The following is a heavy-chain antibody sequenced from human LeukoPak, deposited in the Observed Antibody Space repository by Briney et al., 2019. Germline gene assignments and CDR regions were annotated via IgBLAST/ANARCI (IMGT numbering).Heavy chain of an antibody. CDR2: ISYDGSNK. V-gene: IGHV3-30*18. J-gene: IGHJ4*02. CDR1: GFTFSSYG. CDR3: ANFNSRGYSYGLDY. Sequence: PGGSLRLSCAASGFTFSSYGMHWVRQAPGKGLEWVAVISYDGSNKHYADSVKGRFTISRDNSKNTLYLQMNSLRAEDTAVYYCANFNSRGYSYGLDYWGQGTLVTVSS. D-gene: IGHD5-18*01.